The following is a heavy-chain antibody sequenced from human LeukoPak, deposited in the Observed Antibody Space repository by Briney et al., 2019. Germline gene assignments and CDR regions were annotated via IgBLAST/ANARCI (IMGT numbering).Heavy chain of an antibody. J-gene: IGHJ3*02. CDR2: FDPEDGET. CDR3: ATVGYSSSDAFDI. Sequence: ASVKDSCKVSGYTLTELSMHWVRQAPGKGLEWMGGFDPEDGETIYAQKFQGRVTMTEDTSTDTAYMELSSLRSEDTAVYYCATVGYSSSDAFDIWGQGTMVTVSS. CDR1: GYTLTELS. D-gene: IGHD6-6*01. V-gene: IGHV1-24*01.